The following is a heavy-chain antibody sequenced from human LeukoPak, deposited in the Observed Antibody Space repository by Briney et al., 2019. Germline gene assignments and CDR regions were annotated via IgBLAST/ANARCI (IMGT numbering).Heavy chain of an antibody. Sequence: SETLSLTCTVSGGSISSYYWSWIRQPPGKGLEWIGYIYYSGSTNHNPSLKSRVTISVDTSKNQFSLKLSSVTAADTAVYYCARHGTPYYDFWSGYHHYFDYWGQGTLVTVSS. CDR1: GGSISSYY. CDR2: IYYSGST. D-gene: IGHD3-3*01. V-gene: IGHV4-59*08. CDR3: ARHGTPYYDFWSGYHHYFDY. J-gene: IGHJ4*02.